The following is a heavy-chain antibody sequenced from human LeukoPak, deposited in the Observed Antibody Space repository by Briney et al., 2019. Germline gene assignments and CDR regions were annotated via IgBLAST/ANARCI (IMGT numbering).Heavy chain of an antibody. Sequence: GGSLRLSYAASGFTFSDYYMSWIRQAPGKGLEWVSYISSSGSTIYYADSVKGRFTISRDNAKNSLYLQMNSLRAEDTAVYYCASLRYDILTGYCDYWGQGTLVTVSS. V-gene: IGHV3-11*01. D-gene: IGHD3-9*01. CDR1: GFTFSDYY. CDR3: ASLRYDILTGYCDY. J-gene: IGHJ4*02. CDR2: ISSSGSTI.